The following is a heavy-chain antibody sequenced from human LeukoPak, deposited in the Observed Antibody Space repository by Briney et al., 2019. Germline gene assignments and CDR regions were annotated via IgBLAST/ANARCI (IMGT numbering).Heavy chain of an antibody. D-gene: IGHD6-13*01. V-gene: IGHV1-69*02. J-gene: IGHJ5*02. Sequence: SVKVSCKASGGTFSSYTISWVRQAPGQGLEWMGRIIPNLGIAKYAQKFQGRVTITADKSTSTAYMELSSLRSEDTAVYYCASPEYSSSWYWFDPWGQGTLVTVSS. CDR3: ASPEYSSSWYWFDP. CDR1: GGTFSSYT. CDR2: IIPNLGIA.